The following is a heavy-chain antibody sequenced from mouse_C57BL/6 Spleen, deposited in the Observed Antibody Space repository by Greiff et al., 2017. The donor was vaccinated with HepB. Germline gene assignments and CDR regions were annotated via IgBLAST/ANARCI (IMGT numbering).Heavy chain of an antibody. CDR1: GYTFTSYW. D-gene: IGHD4-1*01. CDR3: AELGPYYAMDY. V-gene: IGHV1-64*01. CDR2: IHPNSGST. J-gene: IGHJ4*01. Sequence: QVQLKQPGAELVKPGASVKLSCKASGYTFTSYWMHWVKQRPGQGLEWIGMIHPNSGSTNYNEKFKSKATLTVDKSSSTAYMQLSSLTSEDSAVYYCAELGPYYAMDYWGQGTSVTVSS.